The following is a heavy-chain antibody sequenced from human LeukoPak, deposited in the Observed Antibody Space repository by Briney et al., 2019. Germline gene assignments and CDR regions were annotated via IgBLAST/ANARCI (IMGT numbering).Heavy chain of an antibody. CDR1: GFTVSSNY. Sequence: GGSLRLSCAASGFTVSSNYMSWVRQAPGKGLEWVSVIYSGGSTYYAGSVKGRFTISRDNSKNTLYLQMNSLRAEDTAVYYCVRGPYLYYDFWSGYLDYWGQGTLVTVSS. CDR3: VRGPYLYYDFWSGYLDY. V-gene: IGHV3-66*01. J-gene: IGHJ4*02. D-gene: IGHD3-3*01. CDR2: IYSGGST.